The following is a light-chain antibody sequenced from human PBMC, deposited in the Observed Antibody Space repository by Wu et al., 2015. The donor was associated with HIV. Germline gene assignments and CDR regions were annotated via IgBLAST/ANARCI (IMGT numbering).Light chain of an antibody. CDR2: GAS. CDR3: QQYGSSPKS. J-gene: IGKJ2*03. CDR1: QSVNNNY. Sequence: IVLTQSPGTLSLSPGERATLSCRASQSVNNNYLARYQQKSGQAPRLLIYGASTRATGIPDKFSGSGSGTDFTLIISRLEPEDFALYYCQQYGSSPKSFGQGTKLEIK. V-gene: IGKV3-20*01.